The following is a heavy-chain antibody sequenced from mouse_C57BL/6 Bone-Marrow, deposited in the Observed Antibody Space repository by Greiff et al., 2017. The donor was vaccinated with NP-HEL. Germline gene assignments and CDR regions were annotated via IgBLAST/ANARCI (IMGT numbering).Heavy chain of an antibody. D-gene: IGHD2-14*01. Sequence: DVQLQESGPELVKPGASVKISCKASGYSFTGYYMNWVKQSPEKSLEWIGEINPSTGGTTYNQKFKAKATLTVDKSSSTAYMQLKSLTSEDSAVYYCARRNYYRAWFAYWGQGTLVTVSA. CDR3: ARRNYYRAWFAY. J-gene: IGHJ3*01. V-gene: IGHV1-42*01. CDR2: INPSTGGT. CDR1: GYSFTGYY.